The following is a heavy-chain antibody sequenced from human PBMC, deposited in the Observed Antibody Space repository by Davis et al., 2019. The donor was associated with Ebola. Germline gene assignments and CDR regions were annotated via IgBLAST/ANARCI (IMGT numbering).Heavy chain of an antibody. Sequence: SETLSLTCAVPGYSVSSSDWWGWFRQPPGKALEWIGNIYYSGSTSYNPSLKSQVTISLDTSRNQISLKLRSLTAADTAVYFCARLSGLFSSSSGSLYFDLWGRGTLVSVSS. J-gene: IGHJ2*01. V-gene: IGHV4-28*01. CDR3: ARLSGLFSSSSGSLYFDL. CDR1: GYSVSSSDW. CDR2: IYYSGST. D-gene: IGHD6-6*01.